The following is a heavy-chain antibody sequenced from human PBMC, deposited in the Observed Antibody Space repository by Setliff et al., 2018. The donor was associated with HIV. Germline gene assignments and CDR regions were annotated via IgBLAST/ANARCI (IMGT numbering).Heavy chain of an antibody. J-gene: IGHJ4*02. CDR1: SGSISSNTYY. CDR3: ARLGIANAPDDY. D-gene: IGHD2-21*01. CDR2: VFHIGST. Sequence: SETLSLTCSVSSGSISSNTYYWSWIRQPPGRGLEWIASVFHIGSTYHNPSLKSRVSISIDTSKTQVSLKLRSVTAADTAVYYCARLGIANAPDDYWGQGTLVTVPQ. V-gene: IGHV4-39*01.